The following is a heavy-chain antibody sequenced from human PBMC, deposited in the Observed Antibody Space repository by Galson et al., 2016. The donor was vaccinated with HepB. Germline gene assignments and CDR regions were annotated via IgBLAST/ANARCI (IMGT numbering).Heavy chain of an antibody. D-gene: IGHD3-10*01. CDR3: ARDASGSRADFDY. J-gene: IGHJ4*02. CDR2: IWHDGSQK. Sequence: SLRLSCAASGFTFSDYGMRWVRQPPGKGLEWVASIWHDGSQKFYADSVKGRFTISRDNSKNTVHLQMNSLRAVDTAVYYCARDASGSRADFDYWGQGIPVTVSS. CDR1: GFTFSDYG. V-gene: IGHV3-33*01.